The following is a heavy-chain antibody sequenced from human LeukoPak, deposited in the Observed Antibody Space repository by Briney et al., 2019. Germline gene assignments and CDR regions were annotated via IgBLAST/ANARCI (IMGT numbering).Heavy chain of an antibody. CDR3: ARRGSWSYYYAMDV. CDR1: GGSFNDYY. CDR2: IRHSGST. V-gene: IGHV4-34*01. J-gene: IGHJ6*02. D-gene: IGHD6-13*01. Sequence: PSETLSLTCDVSGGSFNDYYWSWIRQPPGKGLEWIGEIRHSGSTNYNPSLKNRVTMSVDTSKNQFSLKLSSVTTADTAVYYCARRGSWSYYYAMDVWGQGTTVAVSS.